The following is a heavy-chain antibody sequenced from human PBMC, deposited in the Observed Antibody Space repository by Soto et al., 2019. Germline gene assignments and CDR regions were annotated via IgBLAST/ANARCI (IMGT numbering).Heavy chain of an antibody. D-gene: IGHD5-18*01. CDR1: GFTFSSYA. CDR3: AKVKLQLWLLAVDY. CDR2: ISGSGGST. V-gene: IGHV3-23*01. J-gene: IGHJ4*02. Sequence: GGSLRLSCAASGFTFSSYAMSWVRQAPGKGLEWVSAISGSGGSTYYADSVKGRFTISRDNSKNTLYLQMNSLRAEDTAVYYCAKVKLQLWLLAVDYWGQGTLVTVSS.